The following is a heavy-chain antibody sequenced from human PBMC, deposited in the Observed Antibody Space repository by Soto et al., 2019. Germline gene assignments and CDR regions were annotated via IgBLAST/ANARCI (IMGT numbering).Heavy chain of an antibody. CDR1: GFTFSTYT. D-gene: IGHD2-15*01. J-gene: IGHJ6*03. Sequence: GGSLRLSCAASGFTFSTYTMIWVRQAPGKGLEWVSSISRAGGFIYHADSVRGRFTISRDNAKNSLYLQMNSLRAEDTAVYYCARDAGSYYYMDVWGKGTTVTVSS. CDR3: ARDAGSYYYMDV. CDR2: ISRAGGFI. V-gene: IGHV3-21*01.